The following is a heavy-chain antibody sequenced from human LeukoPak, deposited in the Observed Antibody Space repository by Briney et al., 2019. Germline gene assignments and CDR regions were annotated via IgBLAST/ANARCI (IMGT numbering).Heavy chain of an antibody. CDR3: ASQPYYDILTGYSHFDY. V-gene: IGHV4-34*01. CDR2: INHSGST. CDR1: GGSFSGYY. D-gene: IGHD3-9*01. Sequence: PSETLSLTCAVYGGSFSGYYWRWIRQPPGKGLEWIGEINHSGSTNYNPSLKSRVTISVDTSKNQFSLKLSSVTAADTAVYYCASQPYYDILTGYSHFDYWGQGTLVTVSS. J-gene: IGHJ4*02.